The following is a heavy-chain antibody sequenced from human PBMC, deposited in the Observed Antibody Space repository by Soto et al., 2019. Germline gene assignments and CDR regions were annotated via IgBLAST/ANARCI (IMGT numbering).Heavy chain of an antibody. Sequence: GGSLRLSCAASGFNLRNYGMHWVRQAPGKGLEWVAVISYDRSDYADSVKGRFTISRDNSKNTLYLQMSSLRAEDTAVHYCAKGVGGGHYDYWGQGTLVTVSS. CDR1: GFNLRNYG. D-gene: IGHD3-22*01. J-gene: IGHJ4*02. CDR2: ISYDRS. CDR3: AKGVGGGHYDY. V-gene: IGHV3-30*18.